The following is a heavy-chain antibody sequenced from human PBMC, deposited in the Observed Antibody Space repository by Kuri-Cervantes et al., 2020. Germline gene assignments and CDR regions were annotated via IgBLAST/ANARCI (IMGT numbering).Heavy chain of an antibody. D-gene: IGHD1-1*01. CDR1: GYTFTSYY. Sequence: SVKVSCKASGYTFTSYYMHWVRQAPGQGLEWMGGIIPIFGTANYAQKFQGRVTITTDESTSTAYMELSSLRSEDTAIYYCARDLGNQLSPHPYWGQGTLVTVSS. J-gene: IGHJ4*02. CDR2: IIPIFGTA. CDR3: ARDLGNQLSPHPY. V-gene: IGHV1-69*05.